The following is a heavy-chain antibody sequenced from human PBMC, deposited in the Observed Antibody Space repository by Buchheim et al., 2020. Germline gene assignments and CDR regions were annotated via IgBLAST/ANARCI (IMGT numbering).Heavy chain of an antibody. V-gene: IGHV1-2*04. CDR1: GYTFTGYY. D-gene: IGHD2-2*03. J-gene: IGHJ1*01. CDR3: ARVSYGYCSSTSCWGEYFQH. CDR2: INPNSGGT. Sequence: QVQLVQSGAEVKKPGASVKVSCKASGYTFTGYYMHWVRQAPGQGLEWMGWINPNSGGTNYAQKFQGWITMTRDTSISTAYMELSRLRSDDTAVYYCARVSYGYCSSTSCWGEYFQHWGQGTL.